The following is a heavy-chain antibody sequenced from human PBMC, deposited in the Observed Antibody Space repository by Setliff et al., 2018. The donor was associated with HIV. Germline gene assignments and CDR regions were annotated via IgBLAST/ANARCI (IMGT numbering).Heavy chain of an antibody. Sequence: PSETLSLTCTVSGGSINSRSYYWAWIRRPPGKGLEWVASIYFSGTPYYNPSLKNRVTISVDTSKNQFSLKLSSVTAADTAVYYCARRGMWSYETGGNPTATFDYWGQGVLVTVSS. V-gene: IGHV4-39*01. J-gene: IGHJ4*02. CDR1: GGSINSRSYY. CDR3: ARRGMWSYETGGNPTATFDY. D-gene: IGHD2-8*02. CDR2: IYFSGTP.